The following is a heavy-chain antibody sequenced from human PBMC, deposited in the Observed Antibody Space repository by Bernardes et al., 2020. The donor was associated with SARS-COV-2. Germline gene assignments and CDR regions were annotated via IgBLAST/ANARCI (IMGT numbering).Heavy chain of an antibody. CDR1: GGSFSGYY. J-gene: IGHJ6*03. V-gene: IGHV4-34*01. CDR2: INHSGST. CDR3: ARGTIFGVVTDRPTWWYYYYMDV. D-gene: IGHD3-3*01. Sequence: SETLSLTCAVYGGSFSGYYWSWIRQPPGKGLEWIGEINHSGSTNYNPSLKSRVTISVDTSKNQFSLKLSSVTAADTAVYYCARGTIFGVVTDRPTWWYYYYMDVWGKGTTVTVSS.